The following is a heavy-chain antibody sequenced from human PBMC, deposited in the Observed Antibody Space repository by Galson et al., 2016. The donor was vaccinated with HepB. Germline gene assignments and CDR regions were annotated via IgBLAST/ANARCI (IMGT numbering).Heavy chain of an antibody. CDR1: GASISGYY. V-gene: IGHV4-59*01. D-gene: IGHD6-19*01. CDR2: IYFSGRT. J-gene: IGHJ6*02. Sequence: LSLTCTVSGASISGYYLSWIRQPPGKGLEWIGYIYFSGRTNYNPSLKSRVTISVDTSKNQFSLKLSSVTAADTAVYYCARDDSGGWYGFHYGMDVWGQGTTVTVSS. CDR3: ARDDSGGWYGFHYGMDV.